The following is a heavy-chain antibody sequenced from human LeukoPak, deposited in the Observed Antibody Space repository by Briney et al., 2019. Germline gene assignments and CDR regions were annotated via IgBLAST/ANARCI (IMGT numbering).Heavy chain of an antibody. CDR2: IYYSGSTNYNPSL. J-gene: IGHJ4*02. D-gene: IGHD3-10*01. Sequence: SETLSLTCTVSGGSISSYYWSWIRQPPGKGLEWIGYIYYSGSTNYNPSLNYNPSLKSRVTISVDTSKNQFSLKLSSVTAADTAVYYCARGGWFGELLLDYWGQGTLVTVSS. CDR1: GGSISSYY. CDR3: ARGGWFGELLLDY. V-gene: IGHV4-59*01.